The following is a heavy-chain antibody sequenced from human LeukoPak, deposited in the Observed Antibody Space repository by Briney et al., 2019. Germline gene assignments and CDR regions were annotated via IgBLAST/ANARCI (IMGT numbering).Heavy chain of an antibody. J-gene: IGHJ3*02. D-gene: IGHD2-2*01. CDR2: IYYSGST. Sequence: SETLSLTCTVSGGSISSYYWSWIRQPPGKGLEWIGYIYYSGSTNYNPSLKSRVTISVDTSKNQFSLKLSSVTAADTAVYYCARGWGRGSSTSLDVFDIWGQGTMVTVSS. CDR3: ARGWGRGSSTSLDVFDI. CDR1: GGSISSYY. V-gene: IGHV4-59*01.